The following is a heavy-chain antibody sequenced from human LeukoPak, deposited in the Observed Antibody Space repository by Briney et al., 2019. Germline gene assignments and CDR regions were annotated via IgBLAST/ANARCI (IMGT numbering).Heavy chain of an antibody. CDR1: GGSISSYY. CDR2: IYYSGST. V-gene: IGHV4-59*08. J-gene: IGHJ4*02. D-gene: IGHD3-3*01. CDR3: ARHRRYDFWSGYYTEYYFDY. Sequence: SETLSLTCTVSGGSISSYYWSWIRQPPGKGLEWIGYIYYSGSTNYNPSLKSRVTISVDTSKNQFSLKLSSVTAADTAVYYCARHRRYDFWSGYYTEYYFDYWGQGTLVTVSS.